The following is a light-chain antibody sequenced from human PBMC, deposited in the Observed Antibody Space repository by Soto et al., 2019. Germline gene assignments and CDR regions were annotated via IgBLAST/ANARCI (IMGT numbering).Light chain of an antibody. Sequence: EIVLTQSPGTLSLSPGERATLSCRASQSVSSSYLAWYQQKPGQAPRLLIYGASSRATGIPDRFRGSGSGPDFPHTISRLEPEDFAVYYCQQYGSSPLTFGQGTKVEIK. CDR2: GAS. J-gene: IGKJ1*01. V-gene: IGKV3-20*01. CDR3: QQYGSSPLT. CDR1: QSVSSSY.